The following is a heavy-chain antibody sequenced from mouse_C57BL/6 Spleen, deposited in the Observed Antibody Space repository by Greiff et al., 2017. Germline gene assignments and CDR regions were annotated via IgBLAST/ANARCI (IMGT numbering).Heavy chain of an antibody. Sequence: QVQLKESGAELVRPGASVTLSCKASGYTFTDYEMHWVKQTPVHGLEWIGAIDPETGGTAYNQKFKGKAILTADKSSSTAYMELRSLTSEDSAVYYCTRGNPQAHYFDYWGQGTTLTVSS. CDR2: IDPETGGT. CDR3: TRGNPQAHYFDY. J-gene: IGHJ2*01. V-gene: IGHV1-15*01. CDR1: GYTFTDYE. D-gene: IGHD3-2*02.